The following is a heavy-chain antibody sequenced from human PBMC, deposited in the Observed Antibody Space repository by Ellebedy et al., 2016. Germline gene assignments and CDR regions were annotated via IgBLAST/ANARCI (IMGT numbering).Heavy chain of an antibody. CDR2: IYYSGST. D-gene: IGHD3-22*01. CDR3: ARGKYYYDSSGYYNWFDP. J-gene: IGHJ5*02. Sequence: SETLSLXXAVYGGSFSGYYWSWIRQHPGKGLEWIGYIYYSGSTYYNPSLKSRVTISVDTSKNQFSLKLSSVTAADTAVYYCARGKYYYDSSGYYNWFDPWGQGTLVTVSS. V-gene: IGHV4-31*11. CDR1: GGSFSGYY.